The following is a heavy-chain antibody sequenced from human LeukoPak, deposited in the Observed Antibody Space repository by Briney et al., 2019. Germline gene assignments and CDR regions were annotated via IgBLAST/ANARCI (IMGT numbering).Heavy chain of an antibody. CDR1: GYTFTGYY. J-gene: IGHJ3*02. D-gene: IGHD1-26*01. CDR2: INPNSGGT. V-gene: IGHV1-2*02. Sequence: ASVKVSCKASGYTFTGYYMPWVRQAPGQGLEWMGWINPNSGGTNYAQKFQGRVTMTRDTSISTAYMELSRLRSDDTAVYYCARDGNSGSYQAAFDIWGQGTMVTVSS. CDR3: ARDGNSGSYQAAFDI.